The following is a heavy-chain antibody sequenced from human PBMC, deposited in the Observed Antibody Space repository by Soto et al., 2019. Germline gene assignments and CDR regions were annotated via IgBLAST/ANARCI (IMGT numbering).Heavy chain of an antibody. Sequence: GGSLRLSCAASGFTFSSYAMSWVRQAPGKGLEWVTGISGSGGRTYYADSVKGRFTISRDNSKNTLYLQTNSLRAEDTAVYYCAKDYDSNSWYFDYWGQGTLVTVSS. J-gene: IGHJ4*02. CDR1: GFTFSSYA. CDR3: AKDYDSNSWYFDY. CDR2: ISGSGGRT. D-gene: IGHD6-13*01. V-gene: IGHV3-23*01.